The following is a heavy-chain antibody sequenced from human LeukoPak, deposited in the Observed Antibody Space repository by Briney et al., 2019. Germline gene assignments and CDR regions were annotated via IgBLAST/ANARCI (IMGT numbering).Heavy chain of an antibody. Sequence: GGSLRLSCAASGFTFDDYAMHWVRQAPGKGLEWVSGINWNSDTIDYAGSVKGRFTISRDNAKNSLYLQMNSLRAEDTALYYCARDKIVGATHFDYWGQGTLVTVSS. CDR2: INWNSDTI. CDR3: ARDKIVGATHFDY. D-gene: IGHD1-26*01. J-gene: IGHJ4*02. V-gene: IGHV3-9*01. CDR1: GFTFDDYA.